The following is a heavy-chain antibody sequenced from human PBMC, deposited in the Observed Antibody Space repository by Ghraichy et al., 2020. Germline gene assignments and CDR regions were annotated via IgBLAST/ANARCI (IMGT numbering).Heavy chain of an antibody. CDR2: IYYSGST. Sequence: SETLSLTCTVSGGSISSYYWSWIRQPPGKGLEWIGYIYYSGSTNYNPSLKSRVTISVDTSKNQFSLKLSSVTAADTAVYYCARWPDHGRFDPWGQGTLVTVSS. D-gene: IGHD2-8*01. V-gene: IGHV4-59*01. J-gene: IGHJ5*02. CDR1: GGSISSYY. CDR3: ARWPDHGRFDP.